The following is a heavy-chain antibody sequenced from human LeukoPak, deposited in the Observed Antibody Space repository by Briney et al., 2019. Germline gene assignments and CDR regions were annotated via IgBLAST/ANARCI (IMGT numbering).Heavy chain of an antibody. CDR1: GFTFSSYG. D-gene: IGHD5-18*01. J-gene: IGHJ4*02. CDR3: AKLGQLWLLSYFDY. CDR2: ISGIGGST. Sequence: GGTLRLSCAASGFTFSSYGMSWVRHAPGKGLEWVSAISGIGGSTYYADSVKGRFTISRDNSKNTLYLRMNSLRAEDTAVYCCAKLGQLWLLSYFDYWGEGALVTDSS. V-gene: IGHV3-23*01.